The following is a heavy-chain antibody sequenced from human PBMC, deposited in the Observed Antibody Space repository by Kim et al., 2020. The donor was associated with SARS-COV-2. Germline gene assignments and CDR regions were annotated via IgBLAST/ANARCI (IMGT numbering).Heavy chain of an antibody. CDR1: GGSISSYY. CDR2: IYYSGST. CDR3: ARTQLWFLHDAFDI. J-gene: IGHJ3*02. Sequence: SETLSLTCTVSGGSISSYYWSWIRQPPGKGLEWIGYIYYSGSTNYNPSLKSRVTISVDTSKNQFSLKLSSVTAADTAVYYCARTQLWFLHDAFDIWGQGTMVTVSS. V-gene: IGHV4-59*01. D-gene: IGHD5-18*01.